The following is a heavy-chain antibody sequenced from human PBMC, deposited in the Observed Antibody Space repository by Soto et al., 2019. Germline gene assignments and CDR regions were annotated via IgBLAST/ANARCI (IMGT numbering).Heavy chain of an antibody. D-gene: IGHD5-12*01. Sequence: SSETLSLTCTVYGGSFTFSGYYWSWIRQPPGKGLEWIGEINHIGTTKYNPSLESRVTISLDTSKNHFSLDLTSVTAADTAVYYCVRGRILRLRFGDFDSWGQGTLVTVS. CDR1: GGSFTFSGYY. CDR3: VRGRILRLRFGDFDS. CDR2: INHIGTT. J-gene: IGHJ4*02. V-gene: IGHV4-34*01.